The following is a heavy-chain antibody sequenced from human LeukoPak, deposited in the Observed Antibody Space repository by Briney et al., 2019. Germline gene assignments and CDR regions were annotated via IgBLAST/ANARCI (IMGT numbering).Heavy chain of an antibody. CDR2: VNPNSGGT. CDR1: GYTFTDYY. CDR3: ARDFCDTTSRYPGGDY. D-gene: IGHD2-2*01. Sequence: ASVKVSCKASGYTFTDYYLHWVRQAPGQGLEWMGWVNPNSGGTNYAQKFQGRVTMTRDTSISTAYMELSRLRSDDTAMYYCARDFCDTTSRYPGGDYWGQGTLVTVSS. J-gene: IGHJ4*02. V-gene: IGHV1-2*02.